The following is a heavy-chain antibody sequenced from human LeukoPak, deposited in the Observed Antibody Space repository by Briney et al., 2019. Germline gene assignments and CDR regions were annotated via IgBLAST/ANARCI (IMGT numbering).Heavy chain of an antibody. Sequence: PSETLSLTCAVYGGSFSGYYWSWIRQPPGKGPEWIGEINHSGSTNYNPSLKSRVTISVDTSKNQFSLKLSSVTAADTAVYYCARGDGDMFDYWGQGTLVTVSS. J-gene: IGHJ4*02. CDR2: INHSGST. V-gene: IGHV4-34*01. CDR1: GGSFSGYY. D-gene: IGHD4-17*01. CDR3: ARGDGDMFDY.